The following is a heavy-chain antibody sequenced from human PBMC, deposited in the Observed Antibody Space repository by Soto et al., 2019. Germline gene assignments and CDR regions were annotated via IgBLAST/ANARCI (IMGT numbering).Heavy chain of an antibody. J-gene: IGHJ4*02. Sequence: GGSLRLSCAASGFNLSTYAMSWVRQAPGQGLQWVSAISCHSDSTGYADSVKGRFTISRDNAKNSLYLQMNSLRAEDTALYYCAKESSGYDFLDYWGQGTLVTVSS. D-gene: IGHD5-12*01. CDR3: AKESSGYDFLDY. V-gene: IGHV3-9*01. CDR1: GFNLSTYA. CDR2: ISCHSDST.